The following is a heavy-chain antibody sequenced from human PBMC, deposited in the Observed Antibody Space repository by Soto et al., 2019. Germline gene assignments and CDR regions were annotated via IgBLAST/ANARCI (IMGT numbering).Heavy chain of an antibody. V-gene: IGHV4-39*01. CDR1: GGSISRSSYY. D-gene: IGHD3-10*01. CDR3: ATPSYGSGSYLYYGMDV. J-gene: IGHJ6*02. CDR2: IYYSGST. Sequence: PSETLSLTCTVSGGSISRSSYYWGWIRQPPGKGLEWIGSIYYSGSTYYNPSLKSRVTISVDTSKNQFSLKLSSVTAADTAVYYCATPSYGSGSYLYYGMDVWGQGTTVTVSS.